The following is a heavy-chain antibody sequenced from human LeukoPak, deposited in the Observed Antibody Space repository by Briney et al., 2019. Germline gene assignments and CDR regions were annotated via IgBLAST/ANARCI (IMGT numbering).Heavy chain of an antibody. CDR1: GGSISSYY. Sequence: PSETLSLTCTVSGGSISSYYWSWIRQPPGKGLEWIGEINHSGSTNYNPSLKSRVTISVDTSKNQFSLKLSSVTAADTAVYYCARGRRSLSYFDYWGQGTLVTVSS. CDR2: INHSGST. CDR3: ARGRRSLSYFDY. V-gene: IGHV4-34*01. J-gene: IGHJ4*02.